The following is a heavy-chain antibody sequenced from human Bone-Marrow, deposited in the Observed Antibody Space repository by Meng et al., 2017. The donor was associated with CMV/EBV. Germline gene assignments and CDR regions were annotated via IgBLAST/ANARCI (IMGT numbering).Heavy chain of an antibody. Sequence: GESLKISCAASGFTFSSYSMNWVRQAPGKGLEWVSSISSSSSYIYYADSVKGRFTISRDNAKNSLYLQMNSLRAEDTAVYYCARLWGVRGYYFDYWGQGKLVTIYS. V-gene: IGHV3-21*01. CDR3: ARLWGVRGYYFDY. D-gene: IGHD3-10*01. J-gene: IGHJ4*02. CDR1: GFTFSSYS. CDR2: ISSSSSYI.